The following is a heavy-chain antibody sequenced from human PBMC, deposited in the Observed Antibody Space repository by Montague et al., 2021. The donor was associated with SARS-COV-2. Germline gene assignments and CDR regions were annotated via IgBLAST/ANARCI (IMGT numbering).Heavy chain of an antibody. CDR3: AKQALTRYCTSTTCFGAAFDI. Sequence: SETLSLTCTVSGASISSYYWTWIRQPPGKGLEWIGFIYYSGSTNYNPSLKSRVTISVDTSKNQFSLKLSSVTAADTAVYYCAKQALTRYCTSTTCFGAAFDIWGQGTMVTVSS. CDR1: GASISSYY. D-gene: IGHD2-2*01. CDR2: IYYSGST. V-gene: IGHV4-59*08. J-gene: IGHJ3*02.